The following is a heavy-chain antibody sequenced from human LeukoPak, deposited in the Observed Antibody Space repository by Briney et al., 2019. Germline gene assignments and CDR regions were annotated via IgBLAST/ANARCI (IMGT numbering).Heavy chain of an antibody. Sequence: PGGSLRLSCEGSAFIFSGHWMNWVRQTPGKGLEWVASIKEDGSERQYVDSVKGRFSISRDNTKGSLFLQLNSLRAEDTAVYYCARVRMYYDFWSALPTGYFDYWGQGTLVTVSS. CDR2: IKEDGSER. V-gene: IGHV3-7*03. D-gene: IGHD3-3*01. CDR1: AFIFSGHW. J-gene: IGHJ4*02. CDR3: ARVRMYYDFWSALPTGYFDY.